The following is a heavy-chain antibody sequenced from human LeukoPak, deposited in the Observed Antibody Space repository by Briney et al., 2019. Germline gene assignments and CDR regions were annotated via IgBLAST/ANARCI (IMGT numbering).Heavy chain of an antibody. CDR1: GYTFTAYY. CDR2: INPNSGGT. D-gene: IGHD1-26*01. Sequence: ASVRVPCKASGYTFTAYYMHWVRQAPGQGLEWMGWINPNSGGTNYAQKFQGRVTMTRDTSISTAYMEVSRLRSDDTAVYYCARHLSHTSGSYDYWGQGTPVTVSS. J-gene: IGHJ4*02. V-gene: IGHV1-2*02. CDR3: ARHLSHTSGSYDY.